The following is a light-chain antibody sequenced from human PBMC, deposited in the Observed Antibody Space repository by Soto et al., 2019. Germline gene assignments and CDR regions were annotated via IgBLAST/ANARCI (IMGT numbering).Light chain of an antibody. CDR1: SGDVGTYNL. Sequence: QSVLTQPASVSGSPGQSITISCTGTSGDVGTYNLVSWYQHHPGKAPKRMIYEGSNRPSGVSHRFSGSQSGNTASLTISGLQAEDEADYYCSSYAGAVAFGGGTKLTVL. CDR2: EGS. V-gene: IGLV2-23*01. J-gene: IGLJ2*01. CDR3: SSYAGAVA.